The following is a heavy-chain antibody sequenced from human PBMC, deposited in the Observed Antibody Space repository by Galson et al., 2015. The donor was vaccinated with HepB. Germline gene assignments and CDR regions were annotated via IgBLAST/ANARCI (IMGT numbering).Heavy chain of an antibody. D-gene: IGHD3-22*01. V-gene: IGHV3-11*06. CDR2: ISSSSSYT. CDR1: GFTFSDYY. Sequence: SLRLSCAASGFTFSDYYMSWIRQAPGKGLEWVSYISSSSSYTNYADSVKGRFTISRDNAKNSLYLQMNSLRAEDTAVYYCARDTSGYGKFVWFDPWGQGTLVTVSS. CDR3: ARDTSGYGKFVWFDP. J-gene: IGHJ5*02.